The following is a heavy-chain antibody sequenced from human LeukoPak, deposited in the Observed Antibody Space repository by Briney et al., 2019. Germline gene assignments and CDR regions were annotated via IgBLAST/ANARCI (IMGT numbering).Heavy chain of an antibody. CDR2: MNPNSSNT. Sequence: ASVKVSCKASGYTFTSYDINWVRQATGQGLEWMGWMNPNSSNTGYAQKFQGRVTMTRNTSISTAYMELSSLRSEDTAVYYCARQPLHTSEAFDIWGQGTMVTVSS. CDR3: ARQPLHTSEAFDI. V-gene: IGHV1-8*01. CDR1: GYTFTSYD. J-gene: IGHJ3*02. D-gene: IGHD1-14*01.